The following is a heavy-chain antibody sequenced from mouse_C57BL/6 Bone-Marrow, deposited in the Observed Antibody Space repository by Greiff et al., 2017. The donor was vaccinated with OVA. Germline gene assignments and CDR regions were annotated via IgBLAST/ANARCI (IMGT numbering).Heavy chain of an antibody. D-gene: IGHD2-12*01. Sequence: EVHLVESGGGLVKPGGSLKLSCAASGFTFSDYGMHWVRQAPEKGLEWVAYISSGSSTIYYADTVKGRFTISRDNAKNTLFLQMTSLRSEDTAMYYCARDLRRVPYYAMDYWGQGTSVTVSS. CDR3: ARDLRRVPYYAMDY. CDR2: ISSGSSTI. CDR1: GFTFSDYG. V-gene: IGHV5-17*01. J-gene: IGHJ4*01.